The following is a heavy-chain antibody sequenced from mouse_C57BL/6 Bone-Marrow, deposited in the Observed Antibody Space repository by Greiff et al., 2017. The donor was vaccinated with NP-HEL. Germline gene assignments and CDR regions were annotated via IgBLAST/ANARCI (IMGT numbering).Heavy chain of an antibody. J-gene: IGHJ3*01. CDR3: ARQPQKAWFAY. CDR1: GFTFSSYG. Sequence: DVQLVESGGDLVKPGGSLKLSCAASGFTFSSYGMSWVRQTPDKRLEWVATISSGGSYTYYPDSVKGRFTISRDNAKNTLYLQMSSLKSEDTAMYYCARQPQKAWFAYWGQGTLVTVSA. CDR2: ISSGGSYT. V-gene: IGHV5-6*01.